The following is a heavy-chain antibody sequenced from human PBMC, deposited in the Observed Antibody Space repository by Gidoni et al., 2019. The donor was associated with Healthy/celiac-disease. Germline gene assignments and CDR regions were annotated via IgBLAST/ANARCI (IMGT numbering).Heavy chain of an antibody. CDR2: ISGSGGST. Sequence: AASGFTFSSYAMSWVRQAPGKGLEWVSAISGSGGSTYYADSVKGRFTISRDNSKNTLYLQMNSLRAEDTAVYYCAKEVGWAWELHPGMGYWGQGTLVTVSS. CDR3: AKEVGWAWELHPGMGY. CDR1: GFTFSSYA. J-gene: IGHJ4*02. D-gene: IGHD1-26*01. V-gene: IGHV3-23*01.